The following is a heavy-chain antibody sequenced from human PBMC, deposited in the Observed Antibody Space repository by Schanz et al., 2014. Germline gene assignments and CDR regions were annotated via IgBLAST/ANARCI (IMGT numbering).Heavy chain of an antibody. CDR2: VSRSTPDI. CDR1: GFTFSDYW. Sequence: EVQLVESGGGWVQPGGSLRLSCTASGFTFSDYWMSWVRQAPGKGLEWVSYVSRSTPDIYYADSVKGRFTMSRDNAKNSVFLQMNSLRAEDTGLYFCARGGSGSHYRLDYWGQGTLVTVSS. CDR3: ARGGSGSHYRLDY. V-gene: IGHV3-48*01. D-gene: IGHD1-26*01. J-gene: IGHJ4*02.